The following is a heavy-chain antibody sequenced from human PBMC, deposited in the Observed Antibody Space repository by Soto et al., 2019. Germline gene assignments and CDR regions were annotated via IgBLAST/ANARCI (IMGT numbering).Heavy chain of an antibody. V-gene: IGHV2-5*02. D-gene: IGHD5-12*01. J-gene: IGHJ4*02. CDR3: ARGVATISALDY. CDR2: IYWDENK. CDR1: GFSLSASGMG. Sequence: QITLKESGPTLVKPTQTLTLTCTFSGFSLSASGMGVGWVRQPPGKALEWLALIYWDENKRYSPSLKSRLTIPKATSNTQVILKMTNMDPVDTATYYCARGVATISALDYWGQGTLVTVSS.